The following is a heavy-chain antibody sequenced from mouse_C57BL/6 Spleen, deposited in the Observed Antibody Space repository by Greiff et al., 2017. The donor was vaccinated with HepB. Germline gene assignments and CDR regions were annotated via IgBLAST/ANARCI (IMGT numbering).Heavy chain of an antibody. CDR3: ASIVTRYWYFDV. Sequence: DVKLVESGGGLVKPGGSLKLSCAASGFTFSSYAMSWVRQTPEKRLEWVATISDGGSYTYYPDNVKGRFTISRDNAKNNLYLQMSHLKSEDTAMYYCASIVTRYWYFDVWGTGTTVTVSS. J-gene: IGHJ1*03. D-gene: IGHD2-5*01. V-gene: IGHV5-4*03. CDR1: GFTFSSYA. CDR2: ISDGGSYT.